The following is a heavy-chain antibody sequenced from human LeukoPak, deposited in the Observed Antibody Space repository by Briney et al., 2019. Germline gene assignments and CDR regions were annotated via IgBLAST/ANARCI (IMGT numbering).Heavy chain of an antibody. CDR2: ITRHNAIL. CDR1: GFTFDDYA. V-gene: IGHV3-9*01. Sequence: PGGSLRLSCAASGFTFDDYAMHWVRRAPGKGLQWVSGITRHNAILGYVDSVKGRFTISRDSAKNSLYLQMNSLRPEDTAFYYCARGDILTTRLLDSWGLGTLVTVSS. J-gene: IGHJ4*02. D-gene: IGHD3-9*01. CDR3: ARGDILTTRLLDS.